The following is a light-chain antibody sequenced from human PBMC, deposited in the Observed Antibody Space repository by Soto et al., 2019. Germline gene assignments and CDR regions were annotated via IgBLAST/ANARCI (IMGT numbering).Light chain of an antibody. CDR1: QSISPW. V-gene: IGKV1-5*03. CDR3: QQYKTYSRT. J-gene: IGKJ2*01. Sequence: DIQMTQSPSTLSASVGDRVTITCRASQSISPWLAWYQQKPGKAPKLLIYKASSLESGVPSRFSGSDSGTEFTLTISSLQPDDFATYYCQQYKTYSRTFGQGTKLEIK. CDR2: KAS.